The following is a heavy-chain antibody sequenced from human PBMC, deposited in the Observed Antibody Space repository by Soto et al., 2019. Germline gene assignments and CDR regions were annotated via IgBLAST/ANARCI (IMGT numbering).Heavy chain of an antibody. J-gene: IGHJ4*02. D-gene: IGHD1-1*01. CDR2: SSNSGTFS. Sequence: QVQLVESGGGLVKPGGSLRLSCEGSGFTFSDYYISWIRQAPGKGLEWISYSSNSGTFSRYADSVKGRFSISRDNTKNVLYLQMNSLRAEDTAVYYCARSGDNYNRLDYWGQGTPVTVSS. CDR3: ARSGDNYNRLDY. V-gene: IGHV3-11*06. CDR1: GFTFSDYY.